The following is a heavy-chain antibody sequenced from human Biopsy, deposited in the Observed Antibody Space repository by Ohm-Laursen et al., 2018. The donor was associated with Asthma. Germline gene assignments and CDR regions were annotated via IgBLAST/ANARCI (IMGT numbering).Heavy chain of an antibody. Sequence: SLRLSCAAAGFVFSQRGMHWVRQGPGKGLGRVAFVSSDGHDKFYEDSVKGRFTISRDNSRNRLYLQINRLTVEDSALYFCARQSGQDFPDTSAFDIWGQGTKVAVSS. CDR3: ARQSGQDFPDTSAFDI. V-gene: IGHV3-30*13. J-gene: IGHJ3*02. D-gene: IGHD3-22*01. CDR1: GFVFSQRG. CDR2: VSSDGHDK.